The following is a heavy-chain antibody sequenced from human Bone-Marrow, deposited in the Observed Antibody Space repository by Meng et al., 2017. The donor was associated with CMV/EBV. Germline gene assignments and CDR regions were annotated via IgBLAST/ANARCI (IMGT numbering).Heavy chain of an antibody. V-gene: IGHV3-21*04. CDR3: ARKGSGSYGAFDI. J-gene: IGHJ3*02. CDR1: GFTFSSYS. CDR2: ISSSSSYI. Sequence: GESLKISCAASGFTFSSYSMNWVRQAPGKGLEWVSSISSSSSYIYYADSVKGRFTISRDNSKNRLYLQMNSLRAEDTAVYYCARKGSGSYGAFDIWGQGTMVTDSS. D-gene: IGHD3-10*01.